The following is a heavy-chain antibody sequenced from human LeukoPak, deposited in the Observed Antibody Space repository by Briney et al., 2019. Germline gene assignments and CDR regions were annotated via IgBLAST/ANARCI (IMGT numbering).Heavy chain of an antibody. V-gene: IGHV2-5*01. CDR1: GSPLSTSGGG. CDR2: INWNDDK. CDR3: ADRLVRWCGEVFRPGPFDY. D-gene: IGHD3-10*01. J-gene: IGHJ4*02. Sequence: SGPTLVNPTQTLTLTCTFSGSPLSTSGGGVGWIRHPPGKALEWLALINWNDDKRYSPSLKSRLTITKDTSKNQVVLTMTLMVPVDTATYYCADRLVRWCGEVFRPGPFDYWGQGTLVTVSS.